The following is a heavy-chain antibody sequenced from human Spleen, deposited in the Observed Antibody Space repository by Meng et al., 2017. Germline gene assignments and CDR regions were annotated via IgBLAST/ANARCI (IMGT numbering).Heavy chain of an antibody. CDR3: AHTMSYGVFVSWYFDL. Sequence: IMLKELRPQNVNHTQLFTVPCSYSWFSLSTKRGGGGWNRQPPRKALEWLALIYWNDDKRYSPSLKSRLTITKDTSKNQVVLTMTNMDPVDTATYFCAHTMSYGVFVSWYFDLWGRGTLVTVSS. D-gene: IGHD4-17*01. J-gene: IGHJ2*01. CDR2: IYWNDDK. CDR1: WFSLSTKRGG. V-gene: IGHV2-5*01.